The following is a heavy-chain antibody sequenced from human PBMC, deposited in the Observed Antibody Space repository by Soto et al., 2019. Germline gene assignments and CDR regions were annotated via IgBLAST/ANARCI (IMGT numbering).Heavy chain of an antibody. CDR2: INAGNGDT. CDR1: GYSFTNSL. J-gene: IGHJ4*02. CDR3: ARDFILDY. Sequence: GASVKVSCKASGYSFTNSLMYWVRQAPGQRLEWMGWINAGNGDTYYSQKFQGRITVTRDTSATTVFMELSSLGSEDTAVYSCARDFILDYWGQGTQVTVSS. V-gene: IGHV1-3*01.